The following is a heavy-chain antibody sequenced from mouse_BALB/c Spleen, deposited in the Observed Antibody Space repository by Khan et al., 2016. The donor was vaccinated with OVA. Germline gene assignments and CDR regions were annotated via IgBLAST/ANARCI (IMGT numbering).Heavy chain of an antibody. V-gene: IGHV3-2*02. CDR2: ISSSGST. J-gene: IGHJ4*01. CDR1: GYSITSDYA. D-gene: IGHD1-2*01. CDR3: ARDSSHYDYAIDY. Sequence: EVELVESGPGLVKPSQSLSLTCTVTGYSITSDYAWNWIRQFPGNKLEWMGYISSSGSTNYNPALKSRISITRNTSKNQFFLQLNSVTTEDTATYYDARDSSHYDYAIDYWGQGTLVTVSA.